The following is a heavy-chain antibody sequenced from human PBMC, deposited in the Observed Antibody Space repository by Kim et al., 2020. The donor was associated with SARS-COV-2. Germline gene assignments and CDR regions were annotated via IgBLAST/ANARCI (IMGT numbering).Heavy chain of an antibody. CDR1: GGSISSGGYY. J-gene: IGHJ5*02. CDR2: IYYSGST. CDR3: ARDNGDYEVHNWFDP. D-gene: IGHD4-17*01. Sequence: SETLSLTCTVSGGSISSGGYYWSWIRQHPGKGLEWIGYIYYSGSTYYNPSLKSRVTISVDTSKNQFSLKLSSVTAADTAVYYCARDNGDYEVHNWFDPWGQGTLVTVSS. V-gene: IGHV4-31*03.